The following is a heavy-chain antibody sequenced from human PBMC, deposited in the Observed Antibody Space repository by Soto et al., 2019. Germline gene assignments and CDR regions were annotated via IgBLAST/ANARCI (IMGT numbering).Heavy chain of an antibody. CDR2: ISGSGGST. V-gene: IGHV3-23*01. CDR3: AKGFGGGSWSHLDY. D-gene: IGHD6-13*01. J-gene: IGHJ4*02. Sequence: HPGGSLRLSCAASGFTFSSYAMSWVRQAPGKGLEWVSAISGSGGSTYYADSVKGRFTISRDNSKNTLYLQMNSLRAEDTAVYYCAKGFGGGSWSHLDYWGQGTLVTVSS. CDR1: GFTFSSYA.